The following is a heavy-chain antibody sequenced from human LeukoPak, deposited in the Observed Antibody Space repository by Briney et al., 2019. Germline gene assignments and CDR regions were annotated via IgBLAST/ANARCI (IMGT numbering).Heavy chain of an antibody. Sequence: GGSLRLSCAASGFTFSSYGMHWVRQAPGKGLEWVAFIRYDGSNKYYADSVKGRFTISRDNSKNTLYLQMNSLGAEDTAVYYCARGLFRFCSSGSCLSPFDYWGQGTLVTVSS. J-gene: IGHJ4*02. CDR2: IRYDGSNK. V-gene: IGHV3-30*02. CDR3: ARGLFRFCSSGSCLSPFDY. CDR1: GFTFSSYG. D-gene: IGHD2-15*01.